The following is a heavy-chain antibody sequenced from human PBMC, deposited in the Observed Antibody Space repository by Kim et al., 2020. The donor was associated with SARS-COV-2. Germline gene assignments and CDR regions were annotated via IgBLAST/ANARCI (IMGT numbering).Heavy chain of an antibody. D-gene: IGHD4-17*01. J-gene: IGHJ4*02. CDR3: ASLRIGVTTDFDY. V-gene: IGHV3-30*03. CDR1: GFTFSSYG. CDR2: ISYDGSNK. Sequence: GGSLRLSCAASGFTFSSYGMHWVRQAPGKGLEWVAVISYDGSNKYYADSVKGRFTISRDNSKNTLYLQMSSLRAEDTAVYYCASLRIGVTTDFDYWGQGT.